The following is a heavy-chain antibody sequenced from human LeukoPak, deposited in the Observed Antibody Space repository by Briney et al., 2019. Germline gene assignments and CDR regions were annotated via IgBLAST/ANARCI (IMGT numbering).Heavy chain of an antibody. Sequence: GGSLRLSCAASGFTFSSYAMSWVRQAPGKGLEWVSVIYSGGSTYYADSVKGRFTISRDNSKNTLYLQMNSLRAEDTAVYYCAKRLYDYVWGSPTDYWGQGTLVTVSS. V-gene: IGHV3-23*03. D-gene: IGHD3-16*01. CDR1: GFTFSSYA. CDR3: AKRLYDYVWGSPTDY. CDR2: IYSGGST. J-gene: IGHJ4*02.